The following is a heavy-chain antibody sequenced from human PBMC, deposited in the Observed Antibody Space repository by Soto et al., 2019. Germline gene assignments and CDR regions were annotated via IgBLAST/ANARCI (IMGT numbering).Heavy chain of an antibody. CDR2: ISYDGRKK. D-gene: IGHD3-3*01. CDR3: GKDRKEDAFWSGYYTYNGMDV. V-gene: IGHV3-30*18. J-gene: IGHJ6*02. CDR1: GFTFSSHS. Sequence: QEQLVESGGGVVQPGRSLRLSCEASGFTFSSHSLHWVRQAPGKGLEWVALISYDGRKKDYADSVKGRFTISRDYSRNTLYLEMNSPRTEDTAIYYCGKDRKEDAFWSGYYTYNGMDVWGQGTTVTVSS.